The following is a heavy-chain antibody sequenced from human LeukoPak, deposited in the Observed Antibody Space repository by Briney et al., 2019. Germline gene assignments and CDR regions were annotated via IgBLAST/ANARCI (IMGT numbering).Heavy chain of an antibody. CDR3: ARHGYSRYRSIGTDY. CDR2: IYYSGST. Sequence: SETLSLTCTVSGGSISSSSYYWGWIRQPPGKGLEWIGSIYYSGSTYYNPSFKSRVTISVDRSKNEFSLKLSSVTAADTAVYYCARHGYSRYRSIGTDYWGQGTLVTVSS. CDR1: GGSISSSSYY. V-gene: IGHV4-39*01. D-gene: IGHD6-13*01. J-gene: IGHJ4*02.